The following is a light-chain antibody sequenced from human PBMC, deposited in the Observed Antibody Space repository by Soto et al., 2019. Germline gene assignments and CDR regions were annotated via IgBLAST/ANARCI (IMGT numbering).Light chain of an antibody. CDR2: RDD. CDR3: ASWDDSLTLV. CDR1: NSNIGDKA. V-gene: IGLV1-44*01. J-gene: IGLJ2*01. Sequence: QLVLTQPPSASGTPGQRVTISCSGSNSNIGDKAVTWYQQIPGTAPKVVIHRDDQRPSGVPDRFSGSKSGNSASLAISAVQSEDEADYFCASWDDSLTLVFGGGTKVTVL.